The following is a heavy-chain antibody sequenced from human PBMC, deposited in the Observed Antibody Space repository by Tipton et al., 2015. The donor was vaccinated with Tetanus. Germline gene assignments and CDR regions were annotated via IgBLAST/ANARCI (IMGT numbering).Heavy chain of an antibody. J-gene: IGHJ4*02. D-gene: IGHD3-10*01. CDR2: IYYSGST. Sequence: TLSLTCTVSGGSVSSGSYYWSWIRQPPGKGLEWIGYIYYSGSTNYNPSLKSRVTISVDTSKNQFSLKLSSVTAADTAVYYCARGGFGEFPDYWGQGALVTDSS. CDR1: GGSVSSGSYY. V-gene: IGHV4-61*01. CDR3: ARGGFGEFPDY.